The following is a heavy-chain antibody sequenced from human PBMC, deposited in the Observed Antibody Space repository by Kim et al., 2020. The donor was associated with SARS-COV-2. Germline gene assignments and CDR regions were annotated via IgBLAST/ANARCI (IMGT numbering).Heavy chain of an antibody. CDR3: ARGGPGKGKYNYDSSGYYGN. V-gene: IGHV3-11*06. CDR2: ISSSSSYT. Sequence: GGSLRLSCAASGFTFSDYYMSWIRQAPGKGLEWVSYISSSSSYTKYADSVKGRFTISRDNAKNSLYLQMNSLRAEDTAVYYCARGGPGKGKYNYDSSGYYGNWGQGTLVTVSS. CDR1: GFTFSDYY. D-gene: IGHD3-22*01. J-gene: IGHJ4*02.